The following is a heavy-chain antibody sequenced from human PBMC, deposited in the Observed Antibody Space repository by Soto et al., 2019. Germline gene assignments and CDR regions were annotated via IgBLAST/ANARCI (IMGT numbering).Heavy chain of an antibody. D-gene: IGHD4-17*01. CDR2: ISAYNGNT. V-gene: IGHV1-18*01. CDR3: ARDAPPVYGDSYNPYYYYGMDV. CDR1: GYTFTSYG. J-gene: IGHJ6*02. Sequence: GASVKVSCKASGYTFTSYGISWVRQAPGQGLEWMGWISAYNGNTNYAQKLQGRVTITTDTSTSTAYMELRSLRSDDTAVYYCARDAPPVYGDSYNPYYYYGMDVWGQGTTVTVSS.